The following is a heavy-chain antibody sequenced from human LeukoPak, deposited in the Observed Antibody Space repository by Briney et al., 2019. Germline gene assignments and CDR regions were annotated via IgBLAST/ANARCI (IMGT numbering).Heavy chain of an antibody. CDR3: ARHIEVVLRVSRLGWLDP. Sequence: SETLSLTCTVAGGSISSYYWSWIRQPPGKGLEWIGSFYHSGITYYNPSLKNRVTISVDTPKNQFSLKLSSVTAADTAVYYCARHIEVVLRVSRLGWLDPWGQGTLVTVSS. D-gene: IGHD2-2*01. CDR2: FYHSGIT. CDR1: GGSISSYY. V-gene: IGHV4-59*05. J-gene: IGHJ5*02.